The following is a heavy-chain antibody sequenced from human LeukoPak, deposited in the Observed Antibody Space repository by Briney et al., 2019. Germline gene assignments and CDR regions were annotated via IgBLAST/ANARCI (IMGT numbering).Heavy chain of an antibody. CDR1: GGSISSYY. CDR3: ARENSGSYREFDY. CDR2: IYTSGST. Sequence: SETLFLTCTVSGGSISSYYWSWIRQPAGKGLEWIGRIYTSGSTNYNASLKSRVSMSVDTSKNQFSLKLSSVTAADTAVFYCARENSGSYREFDYWGQGTLVTVSS. D-gene: IGHD1-26*01. V-gene: IGHV4-4*07. J-gene: IGHJ4*02.